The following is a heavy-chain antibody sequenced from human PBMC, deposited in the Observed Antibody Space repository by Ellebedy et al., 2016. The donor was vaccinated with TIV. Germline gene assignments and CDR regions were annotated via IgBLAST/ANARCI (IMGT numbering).Heavy chain of an antibody. V-gene: IGHV3-7*03. J-gene: IGHJ4*02. CDR3: TREGRVGFDY. Sequence: GESLKISCAASGFTFNQYWMSWVRQAPGKGLEWVANIKQDGSEKYSVDSVKGRFTISRDNAKKSLYLQMSSLTVDDTAVYYCTREGRVGFDYWGQGTLVTVSS. CDR2: IKQDGSEK. D-gene: IGHD3-10*01. CDR1: GFTFNQYW.